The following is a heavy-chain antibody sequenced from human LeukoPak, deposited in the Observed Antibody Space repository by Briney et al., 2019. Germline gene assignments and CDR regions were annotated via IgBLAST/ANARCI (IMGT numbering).Heavy chain of an antibody. CDR3: ARGYHGSGSYYSLDY. CDR1: GGTFSSYA. J-gene: IGHJ4*02. Sequence: ASVKVSCKASGGTFSSYAISWVRQAPGQGLEWMGGIIPIFGTANYAQKFQGRVTITADKSTSTAYMELSSLRSEDTAVYYCARGYHGSGSYYSLDYWGQGTLVTVSS. V-gene: IGHV1-69*06. D-gene: IGHD3-10*01. CDR2: IIPIFGTA.